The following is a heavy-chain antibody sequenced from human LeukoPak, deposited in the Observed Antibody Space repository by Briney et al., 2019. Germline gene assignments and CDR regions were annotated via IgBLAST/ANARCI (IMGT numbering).Heavy chain of an antibody. V-gene: IGHV1-69*13. CDR3: ARDTAMVMKSTYYFDY. D-gene: IGHD5-18*01. CDR2: IIPIFGTA. Sequence: PVKVSCKAPGGTFSSYAISWVRQAPGQGLEWMGGIIPIFGTANYAQKFQGRVTITADESTSTACMELSSLRSEDTAVYYCARDTAMVMKSTYYFDYWGQGTLVTVSS. CDR1: GGTFSSYA. J-gene: IGHJ4*02.